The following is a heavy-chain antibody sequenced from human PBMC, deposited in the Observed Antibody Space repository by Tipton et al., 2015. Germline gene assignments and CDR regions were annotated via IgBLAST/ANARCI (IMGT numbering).Heavy chain of an antibody. CDR2: ISWNSGSL. V-gene: IGHV3-9*01. CDR1: GFNFETYA. Sequence: SLRLSCVASGFNFETYAMHWVRQAPGKGLEWVSGISWNSGSLGYVDSVKGRFTISRDNAKSSLYLQMDSLGPEDTAVYYCARDLEHGMDVWGQGTTVTVSS. J-gene: IGHJ6*02. D-gene: IGHD5-24*01. CDR3: ARDLEHGMDV.